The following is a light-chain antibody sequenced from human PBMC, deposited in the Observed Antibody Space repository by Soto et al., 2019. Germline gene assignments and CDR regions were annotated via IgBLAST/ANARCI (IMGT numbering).Light chain of an antibody. CDR3: QNYGGSPLYT. CDR1: QSVSSSY. J-gene: IGKJ2*01. Sequence: EIVLTQSPGTLSLSPGERASLSCRASQSVSSSYLAWDQKKPGQAHRLLIYGASSRATGIPDRFSGSGAGTDFKLNISRLESKYFAVYYGQNYGGSPLYTCRQGTKLDIK. CDR2: GAS. V-gene: IGKV3-20*01.